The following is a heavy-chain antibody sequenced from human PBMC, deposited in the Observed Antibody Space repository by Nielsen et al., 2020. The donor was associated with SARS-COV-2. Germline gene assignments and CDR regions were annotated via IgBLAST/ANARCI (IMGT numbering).Heavy chain of an antibody. Sequence: LRLSCAVFGESFSDNKWNWVRQPPGKGLEWIGEIDHSGSTYYNPSLKSRVTISVDTSKNQFSPKLSSVTAADTAVYYCARLYSGYDWGFDYWGQGTLVTVSS. D-gene: IGHD5-12*01. CDR1: GESFSDNK. CDR3: ARLYSGYDWGFDY. J-gene: IGHJ4*02. V-gene: IGHV4-34*09. CDR2: IDHSGST.